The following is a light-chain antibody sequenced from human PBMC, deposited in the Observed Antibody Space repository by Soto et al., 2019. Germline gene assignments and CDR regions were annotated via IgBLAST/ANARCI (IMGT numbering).Light chain of an antibody. CDR2: EGS. CDR3: SAYVGSTLV. V-gene: IGLV2-23*01. J-gene: IGLJ3*02. CDR1: SSDDGSNSL. Sequence: QTVLTQPASVSGSPGQSITISCTGTSSDDGSNSLVSWYQQHPGKAPRLMIYEGSKRPSGVSNRFSGSRSANTASLTISGLQADDESEYYCSAYVGSTLVFGGGTKVTVL.